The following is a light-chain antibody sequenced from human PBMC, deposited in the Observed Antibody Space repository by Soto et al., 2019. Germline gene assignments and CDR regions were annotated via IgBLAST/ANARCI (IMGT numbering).Light chain of an antibody. V-gene: IGLV2-14*01. CDR1: ISDVGGYNY. CDR3: SSYTSSSTYV. J-gene: IGLJ1*01. CDR2: EVS. Sequence: QSVLTQPASVSGSPGQSITIACTVTISDVGGYNYVSWYQQQPGTAPKLMIYEVSNRPSWGSNRFSGSKSGNTASLNISGLRAEDEADYYCSSYTSSSTYVFGSGTKVTVL.